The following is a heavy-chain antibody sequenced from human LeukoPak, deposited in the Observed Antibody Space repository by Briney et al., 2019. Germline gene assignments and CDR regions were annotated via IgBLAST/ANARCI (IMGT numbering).Heavy chain of an antibody. D-gene: IGHD2-15*01. V-gene: IGHV5-51*01. Sequence: LGESLKISCQASGYSVTSYWIGWVRQKPGKGLEWMGIIYPGDSDTRYSPSFQGQVTFSADKSISTAYLQWSSLQASDAAVYYCARHTYCSGGSCYFDFWGQGTLVTVSS. CDR2: IYPGDSDT. CDR3: ARHTYCSGGSCYFDF. CDR1: GYSVTSYW. J-gene: IGHJ4*02.